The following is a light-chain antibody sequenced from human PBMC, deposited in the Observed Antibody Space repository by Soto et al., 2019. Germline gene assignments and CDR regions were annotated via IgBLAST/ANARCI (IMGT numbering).Light chain of an antibody. CDR2: GTS. CDR3: QQYNVWPPMST. Sequence: DIVMTQSPGTLSVSPGEGVTLSCRASHSVGIYLAWYQQKPGQAPRLLVYGTSTRATGVPARFSGSVSGTDFTLTISSLQSEDFGVYYCQQYNVWPPMSTFGRGTKLEI. V-gene: IGKV3-15*01. CDR1: HSVGIY. J-gene: IGKJ2*01.